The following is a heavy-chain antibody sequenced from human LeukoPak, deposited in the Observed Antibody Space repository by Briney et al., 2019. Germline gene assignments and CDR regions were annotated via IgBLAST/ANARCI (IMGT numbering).Heavy chain of an antibody. D-gene: IGHD2-2*01. V-gene: IGHV1-18*01. CDR1: GYTFTSYG. CDR2: ISAYNGNT. Sequence: ASVKVSCKASGYTFTSYGISWVRQAPGQGLEWMGWISAYNGNTNYAQKLQGRVTMTTDTSTSTAYMELRSLRSDDTAVYYCARGSPNHIVVVPAAIGFDLWGRGTLVTVSS. CDR3: ARGSPNHIVVVPAAIGFDL. J-gene: IGHJ2*01.